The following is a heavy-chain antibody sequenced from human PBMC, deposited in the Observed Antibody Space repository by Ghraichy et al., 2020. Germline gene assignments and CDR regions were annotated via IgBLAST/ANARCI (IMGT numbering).Heavy chain of an antibody. CDR3: ARAANPTRSFWPIDY. CDR1: GGSISSSNW. CDR2: VYHSGST. J-gene: IGHJ4*02. V-gene: IGHV4-4*02. Sequence: SETLSLTCAVSGGSISSSNWWSWVRQPPGKGLEWIGEVYHSGSTTYNPSLKSRVTMSVDKSQNQFSLTLTSVTAADTAVYYCARAANPTRSFWPIDYWGQGTLVTVSS.